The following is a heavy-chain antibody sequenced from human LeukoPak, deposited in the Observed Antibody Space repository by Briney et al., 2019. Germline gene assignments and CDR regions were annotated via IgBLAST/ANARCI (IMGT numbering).Heavy chain of an antibody. J-gene: IGHJ5*02. V-gene: IGHV3-48*03. Sequence: GGSLRLSCAASGFTFSSYEMNWVRQAPGKGLEWVSYISSSGSTIYYADSVKGRFTIYRGNAKNSLYLQMNSLRAEDTAVYYCARDGGIAAAPRDNWFDAWGQGTLVTVSS. CDR2: ISSSGSTI. CDR1: GFTFSSYE. D-gene: IGHD6-13*01. CDR3: ARDGGIAAAPRDNWFDA.